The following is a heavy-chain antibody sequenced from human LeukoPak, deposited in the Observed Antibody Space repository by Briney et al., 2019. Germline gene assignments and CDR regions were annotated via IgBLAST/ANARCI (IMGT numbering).Heavy chain of an antibody. D-gene: IGHD2-15*01. CDR1: GGSISSSSYD. J-gene: IGHJ6*03. Sequence: SETLSLTCTVSGGSISSSSYDWGWIRQPPGKGLEWIGSIYYSGSTYYNPSLKSRVTISVDTSKNQFSLKLSSVTAADTAVYYCARTPTLRTYYYYMDVWGKGTTVTVSS. CDR2: IYYSGST. V-gene: IGHV4-39*01. CDR3: ARTPTLRTYYYYMDV.